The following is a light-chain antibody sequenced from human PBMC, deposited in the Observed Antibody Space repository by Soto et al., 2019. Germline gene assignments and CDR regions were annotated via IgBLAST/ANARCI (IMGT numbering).Light chain of an antibody. V-gene: IGKV3-15*01. CDR1: QSVGSN. Sequence: EIVMTQSPATLSVSPVERATLSCRAAQSVGSNLAWYQQKPGQAPRLLIYGASTRATGIPVRFSGSGSGTEFTLTISSLQSEDFVVYYCQQYNDWPYTFGQGTKLEIK. CDR3: QQYNDWPYT. J-gene: IGKJ2*01. CDR2: GAS.